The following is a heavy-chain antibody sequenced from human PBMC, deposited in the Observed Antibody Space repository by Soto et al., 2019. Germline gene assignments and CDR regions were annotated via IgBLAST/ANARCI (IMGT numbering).Heavy chain of an antibody. V-gene: IGHV1-69*19. CDR1: GGTFNTYA. CDR2: ISPMFDAA. CDR3: AREVQVHTPAFVY. Sequence: QVQLVQSGAEMKKPGSSVKVSCQSSGGTFNTYAMNWVRQAPGQGPEWMGDISPMFDAANYAPKSQGRVTTTADESTGTSYMQLRSLTSADTALYFCAREVQVHTPAFVYWGQGTLVTVSS. J-gene: IGHJ4*02. D-gene: IGHD3-10*01.